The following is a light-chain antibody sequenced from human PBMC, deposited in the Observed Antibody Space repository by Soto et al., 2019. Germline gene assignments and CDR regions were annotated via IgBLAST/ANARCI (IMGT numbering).Light chain of an antibody. J-gene: IGKJ4*01. CDR3: QQYYSYLLT. CDR1: QSISSY. CDR2: AAS. V-gene: IGKV1-39*01. Sequence: DIQMTQSPSSLSASVGDRVTITCRASQSISSYLNWYQQKPGKAPKLLIYAASSLQSGVPSRFSGSGSGTDFTLTISCLQSEDFATYYCQQYYSYLLTFGGGTKVDNK.